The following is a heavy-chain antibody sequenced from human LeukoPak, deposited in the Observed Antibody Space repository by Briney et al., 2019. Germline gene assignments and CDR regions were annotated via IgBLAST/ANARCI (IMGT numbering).Heavy chain of an antibody. J-gene: IGHJ4*02. CDR2: VHHGGST. V-gene: IGHV4-4*02. CDR1: GGSISTNNW. CDR3: AKTHYYDTSGPHN. D-gene: IGHD3-22*01. Sequence: SETLSLTCTVSGGSISTNNWWSWVRQSPGKGLEWIGEVHHGGSTNYNPSLKSRVTISVDKSKNKFSLSLNSVTAADTAVYYCAKTHYYDTSGPHNWGPETLVAVSS.